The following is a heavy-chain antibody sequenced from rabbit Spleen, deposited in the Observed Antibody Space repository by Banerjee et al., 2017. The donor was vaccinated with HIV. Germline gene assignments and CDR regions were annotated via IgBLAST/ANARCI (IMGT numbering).Heavy chain of an antibody. J-gene: IGHJ6*01. CDR3: ARDTSSSFSTYGMDL. CDR1: GFSFSSSYW. CDR2: IYAGSSGST. V-gene: IGHV1S45*01. Sequence: QEQLEESGGDLVKPEGSLTLTCTASGFSFSSSYWICWVRQAPGKGLEWIACIYAGSSGSTYYASWAKGRFTISKTSSTTMTLRMTSLSAADTATYFCARDTSSSFSTYGMDLWGQGTLVTVS. D-gene: IGHD1-1*01.